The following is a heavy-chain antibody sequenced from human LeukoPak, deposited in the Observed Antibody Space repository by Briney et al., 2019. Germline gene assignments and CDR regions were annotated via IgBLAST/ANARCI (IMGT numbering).Heavy chain of an antibody. Sequence: PGGSLRLSCAASGFTFSSYSMNWVRQAPGKGLEWVSSISSSSSYIYYADSVKGRFTISRDSAKNSLYLQMNSLRAGDTAVYYCARVSDYGSGSYSADYWGQGTLVTVSS. V-gene: IGHV3-21*01. CDR1: GFTFSSYS. CDR3: ARVSDYGSGSYSADY. J-gene: IGHJ4*02. D-gene: IGHD3-10*01. CDR2: ISSSSSYI.